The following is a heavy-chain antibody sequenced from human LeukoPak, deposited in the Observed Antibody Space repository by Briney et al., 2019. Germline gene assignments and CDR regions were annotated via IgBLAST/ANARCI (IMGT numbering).Heavy chain of an antibody. V-gene: IGHV1-18*01. CDR1: GYAFISYG. Sequence: ASVKVSCKASGYAFISYGISWVRQAPGQGLEWMGWISAYNGNTKYAQKYQDRVTMTTDTSTSTAYMELTSLRSDDTAVYYCARPIDSSGYFSPSTMNHFDHWGQGTLVTVSS. J-gene: IGHJ4*02. CDR3: ARPIDSSGYFSPSTMNHFDH. CDR2: ISAYNGNT. D-gene: IGHD3-22*01.